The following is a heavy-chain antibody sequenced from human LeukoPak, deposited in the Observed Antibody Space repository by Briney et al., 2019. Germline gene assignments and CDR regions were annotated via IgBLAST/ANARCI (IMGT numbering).Heavy chain of an antibody. CDR3: ARWAPRRQLVRSYYYYGMDV. Sequence: PSETLSLTCTVSGGSISSYYWSWIRQPPGKGLEWIGYIYYSGSTNYNPSLKSRVTISVDTSKNQFSLKLSSVTAADTAVYYCARWAPRRQLVRSYYYYGMDVWGQGTTVTVS. CDR1: GGSISSYY. V-gene: IGHV4-59*12. CDR2: IYYSGST. J-gene: IGHJ6*02. D-gene: IGHD6-6*01.